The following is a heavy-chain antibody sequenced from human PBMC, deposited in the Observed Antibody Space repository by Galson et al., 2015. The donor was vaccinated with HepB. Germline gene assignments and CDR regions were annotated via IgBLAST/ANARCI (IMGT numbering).Heavy chain of an antibody. J-gene: IGHJ3*01. CDR3: LRRDTSGGYSSRDAYDV. CDR2: IMTETKSHAT. Sequence: SLRLSCAASGFSFRVADIHWVRQASGKGLEWVGRIMTETKSHATAYSAPVKGRFTISRDDSKNTAYLQMNSLKTEDTAVYFCLRRDTSGGYSSRDAYDVWGQGTVVTVSS. D-gene: IGHD3-22*01. V-gene: IGHV3-73*01. CDR1: GFSFRVAD.